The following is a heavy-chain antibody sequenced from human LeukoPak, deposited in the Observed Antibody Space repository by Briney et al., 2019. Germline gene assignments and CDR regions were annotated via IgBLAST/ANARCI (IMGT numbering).Heavy chain of an antibody. CDR2: INHSGST. CDR1: GGSFSGYY. V-gene: IGHV4-34*09. D-gene: IGHD5-18*01. J-gene: IGHJ3*02. Sequence: PSETLSLTCAVYGGSFSGYYWSWIRQPPGKGLEWIGEINHSGSTNYNPSLKSRVTISVDTSKNQFSLKLSSVTAADTAVYYCARSRYSYGSDAFDIWGQGTMVTVSS. CDR3: ARSRYSYGSDAFDI.